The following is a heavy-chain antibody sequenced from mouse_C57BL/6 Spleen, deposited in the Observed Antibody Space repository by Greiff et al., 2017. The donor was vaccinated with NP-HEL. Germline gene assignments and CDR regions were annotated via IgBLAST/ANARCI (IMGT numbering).Heavy chain of an antibody. J-gene: IGHJ3*01. Sequence: EVKVVESGGGLVKPGGSLKLSCAASGFTFSSYAMSWVRQTPEKRLEWVATISDGGSYTYYPDNVKGRFTISRDNAKNNLYLQMSHLKSEDTAMYYCASLYDYDVGDAYWGQGTLVTVSA. V-gene: IGHV5-4*03. CDR1: GFTFSSYA. CDR3: ASLYDYDVGDAY. D-gene: IGHD2-4*01. CDR2: ISDGGSYT.